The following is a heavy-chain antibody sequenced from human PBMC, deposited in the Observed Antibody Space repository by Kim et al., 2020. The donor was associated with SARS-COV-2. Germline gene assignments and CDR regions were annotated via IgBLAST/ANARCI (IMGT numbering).Heavy chain of an antibody. CDR1: GFTVSSNY. D-gene: IGHD2-15*01. J-gene: IGHJ5*02. Sequence: GGSLRLSCAASGFTVSSNYMSWVRQAPGKGLEWVSVIYSGGTTYYADSVKGRFTISRDNSKNTLYLQMNSLRAEDTAVYYCARVGLGVVAPEEPWGQGTLVTVSS. CDR3: ARVGLGVVAPEEP. CDR2: IYSGGTT. V-gene: IGHV3-53*01.